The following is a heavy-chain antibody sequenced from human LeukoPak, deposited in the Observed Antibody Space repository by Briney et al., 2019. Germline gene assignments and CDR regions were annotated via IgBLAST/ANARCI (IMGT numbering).Heavy chain of an antibody. CDR1: GFTFSSYA. J-gene: IGHJ5*02. V-gene: IGHV3-30*04. CDR3: ARVDPHRWFDP. CDR2: ISYDGSNK. Sequence: GGSLRLSCAASGFTFSSYAMHWVRQAPGKGLQWVAAISYDGSNKYSADSVKGRFTISRDNSKNTLYLQMNSLRADDTAVYYCARVDPHRWFDPWGQGTLVTASS.